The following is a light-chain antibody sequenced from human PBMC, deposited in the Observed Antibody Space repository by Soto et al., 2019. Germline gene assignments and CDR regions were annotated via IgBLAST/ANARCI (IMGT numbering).Light chain of an antibody. CDR2: AAS. CDR3: QQSYSTPFT. J-gene: IGKJ3*01. V-gene: IGKV1-39*01. CDR1: QSISSY. Sequence: EIQVTQSPSSLSASVGDRVTITCRASQSISSYLNWYQQKPGKAPKLLIYAASSLQSGVPSRFSGSGSGTDFTLTISSLQPEDFATYYCQQSYSTPFTFGPGTKVDIK.